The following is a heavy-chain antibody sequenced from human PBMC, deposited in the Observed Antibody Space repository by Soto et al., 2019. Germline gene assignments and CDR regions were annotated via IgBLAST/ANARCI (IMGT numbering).Heavy chain of an antibody. CDR1: GXSVSSGSYY. J-gene: IGHJ5*02. CDR3: ARDSRWFDP. Sequence: LSLTFTVSGXSVSSGSYYWSWIRQPPGKGLEWIGYIYYSGSTNYNPSLKSRVTISVDTSKNQFSLKLSSVTAADTAVYYCARDSRWFDPWGQGTLVTVSS. V-gene: IGHV4-61*01. D-gene: IGHD6-13*01. CDR2: IYYSGST.